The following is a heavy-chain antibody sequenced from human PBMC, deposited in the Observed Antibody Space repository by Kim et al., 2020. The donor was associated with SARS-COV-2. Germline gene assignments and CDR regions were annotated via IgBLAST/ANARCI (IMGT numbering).Heavy chain of an antibody. CDR1: GYTFTSYY. V-gene: IGHV1-46*01. D-gene: IGHD3-10*01. Sequence: ASVKVSCKASGYTFTSYYMHWVRQAPGQGLEWMGIINPSGGSTSYAQKFQGRVTMTRDTSTSTVYMELSSLRSEDTAVYYCARSRVVVREKNWFDPWGQGTLVTVSS. J-gene: IGHJ5*02. CDR3: ARSRVVVREKNWFDP. CDR2: INPSGGST.